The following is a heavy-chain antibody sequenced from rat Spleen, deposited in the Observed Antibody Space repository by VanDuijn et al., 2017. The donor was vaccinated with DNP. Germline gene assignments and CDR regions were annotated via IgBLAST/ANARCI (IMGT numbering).Heavy chain of an antibody. CDR2: ISTGGGNT. V-gene: IGHV5-27*01. CDR1: GFTFSNHG. D-gene: IGHD1-11*01. J-gene: IGHJ3*01. CDR3: TTDFERGY. Sequence: EVQLVESGGGLVQPGESLKLSCVASGFTFSNHGMAWVRQAPAKGLEWVASISTGGGNTYYRDSVKGRLTISRDNVESTLYLQMDSLWSEDTATYYCTTDFERGYWGQGTLVTVSS.